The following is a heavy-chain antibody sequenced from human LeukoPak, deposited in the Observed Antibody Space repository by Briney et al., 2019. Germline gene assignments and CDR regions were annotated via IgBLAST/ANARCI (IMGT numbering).Heavy chain of an antibody. D-gene: IGHD6-19*01. J-gene: IGHJ5*02. CDR2: INPNSGGT. CDR1: GYSFTSYW. CDR3: ARIDQWPRGTYNWFDP. Sequence: GESLKISCKGSGYSFTSYWIGWVRQAPGQGLEWMGWINPNSGGTNYAQKFQGRVTMTRDTSISTAYMELSRLRSDDTAVYYCARIDQWPRGTYNWFDPWGQGTLVTVSS. V-gene: IGHV1-2*02.